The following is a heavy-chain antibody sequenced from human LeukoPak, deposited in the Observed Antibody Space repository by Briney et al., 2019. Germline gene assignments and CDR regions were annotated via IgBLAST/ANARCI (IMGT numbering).Heavy chain of an antibody. V-gene: IGHV1-2*02. CDR1: GYTFTGYY. Sequence: ASVKVSCKASGYTFTGYYMHWVRQAPGQGLEWMGWINPNSGGTNYAQKFQGRVTMTRDTSISTAYMELSRLRSDDTAVYYCARERVGYSSSCYDYWGQGTLVTVSS. CDR2: INPNSGGT. CDR3: ARERVGYSSSCYDY. D-gene: IGHD6-13*01. J-gene: IGHJ4*02.